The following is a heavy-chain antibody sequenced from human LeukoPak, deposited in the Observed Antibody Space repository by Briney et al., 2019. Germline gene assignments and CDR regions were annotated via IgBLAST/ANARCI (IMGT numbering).Heavy chain of an antibody. CDR2: ISYDGSTK. V-gene: IGHV3-30*18. CDR3: AKAYCTGGSCYGRYYYGMDV. D-gene: IGHD2-15*01. CDR1: GFTFSTYA. J-gene: IGHJ6*02. Sequence: GGSLRLSCAASGFTFSTYAIHWVRQAPGKGPKWLAVISYDGSTKYYADSVKGRFTISRDNSKNTMYLQMDSLRPEDAAVFYCAKAYCTGGSCYGRYYYGMDVWGQGTTVTVSS.